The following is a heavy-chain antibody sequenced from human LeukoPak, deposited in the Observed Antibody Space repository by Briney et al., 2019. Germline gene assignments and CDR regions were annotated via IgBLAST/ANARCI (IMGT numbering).Heavy chain of an antibody. Sequence: GASVKVSCKASGYTFTSYYMHWVRQAPGQGLEWMGIINPSGGSTSYAQKFQGRVTMTRDTSTSTVYMELSSPRSEDTAVYYCARDSGPHNTIFGVVIGVNWCFDLWGRGTLVTVSS. J-gene: IGHJ2*01. CDR2: INPSGGST. V-gene: IGHV1-46*01. CDR3: ARDSGPHNTIFGVVIGVNWCFDL. CDR1: GYTFTSYY. D-gene: IGHD3-3*01.